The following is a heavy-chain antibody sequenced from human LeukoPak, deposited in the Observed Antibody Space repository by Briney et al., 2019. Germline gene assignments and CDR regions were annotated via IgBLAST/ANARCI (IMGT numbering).Heavy chain of an antibody. CDR3: ARDRYYYDSSGRTVFDY. D-gene: IGHD3-22*01. J-gene: IGHJ4*02. CDR2: IYTSGST. Sequence: SETLSLTCTVSGGSISSYYWSWIRQPAGKGLEWIGRIYTSGSTNYNPSLKSRVTMSVDTPKNQFSLKLSSVTAADTAVYYCARDRYYYDSSGRTVFDYWGQGTLVTVSS. CDR1: GGSISSYY. V-gene: IGHV4-4*07.